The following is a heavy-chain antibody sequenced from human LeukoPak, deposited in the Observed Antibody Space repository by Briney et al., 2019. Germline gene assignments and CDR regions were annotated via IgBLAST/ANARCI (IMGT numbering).Heavy chain of an antibody. Sequence: SETLSLTCTVSGGSIGAYFWSWIRQPPGKGLQWMGHISYSGSTNYNPSLNSRVTMSIDTSKNQFSLNLNSVTAADTAVCYCARRGGSESYLFDYWGQGTLVIVS. J-gene: IGHJ4*02. CDR1: GGSIGAYF. CDR3: ARRGGSESYLFDY. D-gene: IGHD3-10*01. CDR2: ISYSGST. V-gene: IGHV4-59*08.